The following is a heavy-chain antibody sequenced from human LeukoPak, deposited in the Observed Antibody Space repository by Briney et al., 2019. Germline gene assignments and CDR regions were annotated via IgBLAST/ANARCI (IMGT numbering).Heavy chain of an antibody. J-gene: IGHJ5*02. CDR2: LRFDGSNQ. CDR1: GFTFNNFG. V-gene: IGHV3-30*02. D-gene: IGHD2-21*01. CDR3: AKPSHTNWFDP. Sequence: GGSLRLSCAASGFTFNNFGMHWVRQAPGKGLEWVSFLRFDGSNQDYADSVKGRFTVSRDNSKNTLYLQMNSLRAEDTAVYYCAKPSHTNWFDPWGQGTLVTVSS.